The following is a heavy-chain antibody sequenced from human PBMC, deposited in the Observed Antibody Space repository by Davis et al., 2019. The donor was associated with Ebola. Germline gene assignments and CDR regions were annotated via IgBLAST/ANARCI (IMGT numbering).Heavy chain of an antibody. Sequence: GESLKISCAASGFTVSSNYMSWVRQAPGKGLEWVSVIYSGGSTYYADSVKGRFTISRDNSKNTLYLQMNSLRAEDTAVYYCARATYYDFWSGYPLSYWGQGTLVTVSS. CDR2: IYSGGST. J-gene: IGHJ4*02. D-gene: IGHD3-3*01. CDR1: GFTVSSNY. CDR3: ARATYYDFWSGYPLSY. V-gene: IGHV3-53*01.